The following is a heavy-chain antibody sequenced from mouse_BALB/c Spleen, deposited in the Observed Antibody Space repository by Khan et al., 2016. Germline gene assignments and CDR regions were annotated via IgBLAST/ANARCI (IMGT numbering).Heavy chain of an antibody. V-gene: IGHV3-2*02. Sequence: EVQLQESGPGLVKPSQSLSLTCTVTGYSITSDYAWNWIRQFPGNKLEWMGYISYSGSTRYYPSLKSRFSITRDTSKNQFFLQLNSVTTEDTATDYCARTPTAYYAMDYWGQGTSVTVSS. J-gene: IGHJ4*01. CDR3: ARTPTAYYAMDY. CDR2: ISYSGST. CDR1: GYSITSDYA. D-gene: IGHD1-2*01.